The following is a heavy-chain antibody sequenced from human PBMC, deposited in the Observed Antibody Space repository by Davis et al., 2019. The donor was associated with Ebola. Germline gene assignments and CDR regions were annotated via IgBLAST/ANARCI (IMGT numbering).Heavy chain of an antibody. Sequence: GESLKISCAASGFTFSSYAMSWVRQAPGKGLEWVAVISYDGSNKYYADSVKGRFTISRDNSKNTLYLQMNSLRAEDTAVYYCARVGEQLVLSYYYYGMDVWGQGTTVTVSS. CDR1: GFTFSSYA. V-gene: IGHV3-30-3*01. D-gene: IGHD6-6*01. CDR2: ISYDGSNK. CDR3: ARVGEQLVLSYYYYGMDV. J-gene: IGHJ6*02.